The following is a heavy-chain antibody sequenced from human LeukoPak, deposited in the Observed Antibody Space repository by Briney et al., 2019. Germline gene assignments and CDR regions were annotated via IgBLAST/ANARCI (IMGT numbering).Heavy chain of an antibody. D-gene: IGHD3-10*01. Sequence: GGSLRLSCAASGFTFSSYWMSWVRKAPGKGLEWVADIKQDGSEKYYVDSVKGRFTVSRDNAKNSLYLQMNSLRAEDTAVYYCAVQWFGDPTPFDYWGQETLVTVSS. CDR2: IKQDGSEK. J-gene: IGHJ4*02. CDR3: AVQWFGDPTPFDY. CDR1: GFTFSSYW. V-gene: IGHV3-7*03.